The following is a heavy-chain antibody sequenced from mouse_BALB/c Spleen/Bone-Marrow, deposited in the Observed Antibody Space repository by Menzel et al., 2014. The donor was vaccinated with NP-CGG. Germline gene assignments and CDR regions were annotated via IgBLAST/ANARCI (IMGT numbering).Heavy chain of an antibody. CDR2: ISNGGGST. Sequence: EVQGVESGGGLVQPGGSLKLSCATSGFTFSDYYMYWVRQTPEKRLEWVAYISNGGGSTYYPDTVEGRFTISRDNAKNTLYLQMSRLKSEDTAMYYCARRGWYYAMDYWGQGTSVTVSS. CDR1: GFTFSDYY. D-gene: IGHD2-3*01. J-gene: IGHJ4*01. V-gene: IGHV5-12*02. CDR3: ARRGWYYAMDY.